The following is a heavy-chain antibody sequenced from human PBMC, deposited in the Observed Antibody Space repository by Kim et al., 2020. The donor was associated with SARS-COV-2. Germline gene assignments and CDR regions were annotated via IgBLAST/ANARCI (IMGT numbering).Heavy chain of an antibody. V-gene: IGHV3-9*01. D-gene: IGHD4-17*01. CDR3: AKDTPDYGDYVVYSGGMDV. CDR1: GFTFDDYA. CDR2: ISWNSGSI. Sequence: GGSLRLSCAASGFTFDDYAMHWVRQAPGKGLEWVSGISWNSGSIGYADSVKGRFTISRDNAKNSLYLQMNSLRAEDTALYYCAKDTPDYGDYVVYSGGMDVWGQGTTVTVSS. J-gene: IGHJ6*02.